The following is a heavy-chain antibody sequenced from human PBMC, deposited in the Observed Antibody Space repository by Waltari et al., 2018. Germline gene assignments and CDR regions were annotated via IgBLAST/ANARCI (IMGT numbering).Heavy chain of an antibody. CDR1: GMHLSGYA. D-gene: IGHD6-13*01. CDR3: VSSAAGTRLSDAFNI. V-gene: IGHV3-30*01. Sequence: QVHLVESGGGVVQPGKSLRLSCAASGMHLSGYAMHWVRQAPGQGLEWVALTSFDGGNKFYADSVKGRFTISRDNSKNTLYLEMNSLRAEDTAIYYCVSSAAGTRLSDAFNIWGQGTMVT. J-gene: IGHJ3*02. CDR2: TSFDGGNK.